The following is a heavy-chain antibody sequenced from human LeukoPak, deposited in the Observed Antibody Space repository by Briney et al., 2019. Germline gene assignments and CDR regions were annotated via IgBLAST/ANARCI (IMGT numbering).Heavy chain of an antibody. CDR2: IRYDGSNK. V-gene: IGHV3-30*02. CDR1: GFTFSSYG. Sequence: GGSLRLSCAASGFTFSSYGMHWVRQAPGKGLEWVAFIRYDGSNKYYADSVKGRFTISRDNSKNTLYLQMNSLRAEDTAVYYCAKGLGHTYYDLWSGPDYWGQGTLVTVSS. CDR3: AKGLGHTYYDLWSGPDY. D-gene: IGHD3-3*01. J-gene: IGHJ4*02.